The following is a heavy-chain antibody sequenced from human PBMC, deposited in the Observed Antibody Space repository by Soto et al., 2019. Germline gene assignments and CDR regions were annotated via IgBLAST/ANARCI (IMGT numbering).Heavy chain of an antibody. V-gene: IGHV4-30-2*01. Sequence: QLQLQESGSGLVTPSQTLSLTCAVSGGSISSGGYSWNWIRQLPGKGLERIGNIYHSGSTYYNASLKSRVTISVDRSKNQFSLKLSSVTAADTAVYYCGRGDYANAFDIWGQGTMVTVSS. CDR3: GRGDYANAFDI. CDR2: IYHSGST. J-gene: IGHJ3*02. D-gene: IGHD4-17*01. CDR1: GGSISSGGYS.